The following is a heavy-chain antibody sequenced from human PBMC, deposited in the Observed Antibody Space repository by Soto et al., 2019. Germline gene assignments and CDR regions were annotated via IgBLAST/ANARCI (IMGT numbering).Heavy chain of an antibody. CDR2: ISGSGGST. Sequence: PVDSLRLAYSPSGFTFRSFAVSWVRQAPGKGLEWVSAISGSGGSTYYADSVKGRFTISRDNSKNTLYLQMNSLRAEDTAVYYCAKDTRAAGTKYWGQGT. CDR1: GFTFRSFA. V-gene: IGHV3-23*01. CDR3: AKDTRAAGTKY. D-gene: IGHD6-13*01. J-gene: IGHJ4*02.